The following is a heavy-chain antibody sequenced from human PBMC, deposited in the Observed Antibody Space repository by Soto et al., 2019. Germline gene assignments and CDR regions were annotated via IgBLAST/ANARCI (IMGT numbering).Heavy chain of an antibody. J-gene: IGHJ4*02. CDR3: AKDRDITMIVVVIDYYFDY. Sequence: GGSLRLSCAASGFTFSSYAMSWVRQAPGKGLEWVSAISGSGGSTYYADSVKGRFTISRDNSKNTLYLQMNSLRAEDTAVYYCAKDRDITMIVVVIDYYFDYWGQGTLVTVSS. CDR1: GFTFSSYA. D-gene: IGHD3-22*01. V-gene: IGHV3-23*01. CDR2: ISGSGGST.